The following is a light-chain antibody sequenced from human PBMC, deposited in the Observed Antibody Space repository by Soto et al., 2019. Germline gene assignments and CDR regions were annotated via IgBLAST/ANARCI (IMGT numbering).Light chain of an antibody. V-gene: IGLV1-44*01. J-gene: IGLJ3*02. CDR2: GTS. Sequence: QTVVTQPPSASGTPGQRVTIPCSGSTSSIGTNTVNWYQQVPGTAPRLLIYGTSQRPSGVPDRFSGSKSGTSASLAISGLQSEDEADYYCGAWDDKLPGWVFGGGTKVTVL. CDR1: TSSIGTNT. CDR3: GAWDDKLPGWV.